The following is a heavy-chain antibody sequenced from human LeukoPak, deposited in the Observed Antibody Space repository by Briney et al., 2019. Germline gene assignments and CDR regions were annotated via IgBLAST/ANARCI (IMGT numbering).Heavy chain of an antibody. D-gene: IGHD6-6*01. CDR3: AGADEGIAARASNWFDP. CDR1: GFTFSSYG. CDR2: ISSSSSYI. V-gene: IGHV3-21*01. Sequence: KTGGSLRLSCAASGFTFSSYGMSWVRQAPGKGLEWVSSISSSSSYIYYADSVKGRFTISRDNAKNSLYLQMNSLRAEDTAVYYCAGADEGIAARASNWFDPWGQGTLVTVSS. J-gene: IGHJ5*02.